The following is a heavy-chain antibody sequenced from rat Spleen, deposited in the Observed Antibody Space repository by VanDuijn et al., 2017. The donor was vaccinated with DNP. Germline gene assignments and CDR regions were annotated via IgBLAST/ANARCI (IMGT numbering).Heavy chain of an antibody. CDR1: GFSLTNNG. J-gene: IGHJ2*01. V-gene: IGHV2S12*01. CDR3: TVGMHY. D-gene: IGHD1-1*01. CDR2: ISSAGNT. Sequence: QVQLKESGPGLMQPSQTLSLSCTVSGFSLTNNGLAWVRQPPGKGLEWIAAISSAGNTYYNSDLKSRLSISKDTSKSQVFLKMNSLQTEDTATYFCTVGMHYWGQGVMVTVSS.